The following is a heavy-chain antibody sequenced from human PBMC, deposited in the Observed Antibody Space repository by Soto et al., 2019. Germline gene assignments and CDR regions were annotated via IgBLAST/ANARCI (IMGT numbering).Heavy chain of an antibody. J-gene: IGHJ4*02. CDR3: ARCSTKIDWIIDY. D-gene: IGHD3-22*01. V-gene: IGHV5-51*01. CDR2: IYPGDSDT. Sequence: PGESLQISFKGSGYSFTSYWIGWVRQMPGKGLEWMGIIYPGDSDTRYSPSFQGQVTISADKSISTAYLQWSSLKASDTAMYYCARCSTKIDWIIDYWGQGTLVTVSS. CDR1: GYSFTSYW.